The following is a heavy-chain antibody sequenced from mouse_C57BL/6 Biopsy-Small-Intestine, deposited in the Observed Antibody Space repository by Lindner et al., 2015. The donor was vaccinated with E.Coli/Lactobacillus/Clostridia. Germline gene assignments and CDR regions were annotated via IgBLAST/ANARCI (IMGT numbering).Heavy chain of an antibody. V-gene: IGHV1-64*01. CDR3: ARMTHNYGPNWFDS. Sequence: SVKVSCKASGYTFSTNNMHWVRQAPGQGLEWMGFINPNGGSTSYAQNFRGRVTMTRDTSTSTVYMELSSLRSEDTAVYYCARMTHNYGPNWFDSWGQGTLVTVSS. J-gene: IGHJ4*01. CDR2: INPNGGST. CDR1: GYTFSTNN. D-gene: IGHD1-1*02.